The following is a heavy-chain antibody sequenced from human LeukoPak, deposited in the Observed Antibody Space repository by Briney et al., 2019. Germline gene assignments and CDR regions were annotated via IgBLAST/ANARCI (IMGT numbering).Heavy chain of an antibody. CDR1: GFTFSNYA. CDR3: ARARSSGSYYSYFDY. CDR2: ISYDGSNE. J-gene: IGHJ4*02. V-gene: IGHV3-30-3*01. Sequence: GGSLRPSCAASGFTFSNYAVHWVRQAPGKGLEWVAVISYDGSNEYYADSVKGRFTISRDNSKNTLYLQMNSLRAEDTAVYYCARARSSGSYYSYFDYWGQGTLVTVSS. D-gene: IGHD1-26*01.